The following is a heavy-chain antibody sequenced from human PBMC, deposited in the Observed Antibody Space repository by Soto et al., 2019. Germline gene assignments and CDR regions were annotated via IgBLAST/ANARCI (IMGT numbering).Heavy chain of an antibody. D-gene: IGHD1-7*01. J-gene: IGHJ4*02. CDR3: AKGGVGNWNYRGDYFDY. CDR2: ISGSGGST. V-gene: IGHV3-23*01. CDR1: GFTFSSYA. Sequence: EVQLLESGGSLVQPGGSLRLSCAASGFTFSSYAMSWVRQAPGKGLEWVSAISGSGGSTYYADSVKGRFTVSRDNSKNTLYLQMNSLRAEDTAVYYCAKGGVGNWNYRGDYFDYWGQGTLVTVSS.